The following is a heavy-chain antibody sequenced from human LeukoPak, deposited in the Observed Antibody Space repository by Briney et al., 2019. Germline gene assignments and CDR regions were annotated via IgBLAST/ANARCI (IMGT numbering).Heavy chain of an antibody. Sequence: SETLSLTCTVSGGSISSSSYYWGWIRQPPGKGLEWIGSICYSGSPYYNPSLKSRVTISVDTSKNQFSLKLSSVTAADTAVYCCARGGSDYYYDSSGPYYFDYWGEGTLVTVSS. J-gene: IGHJ4*02. CDR3: ARGGSDYYYDSSGPYYFDY. V-gene: IGHV4-39*01. CDR2: ICYSGSP. D-gene: IGHD3-22*01. CDR1: GGSISSSSYY.